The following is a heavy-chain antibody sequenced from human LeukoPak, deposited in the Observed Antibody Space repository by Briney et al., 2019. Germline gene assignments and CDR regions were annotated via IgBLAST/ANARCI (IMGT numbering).Heavy chain of an antibody. CDR3: VRCLHYYGSRGSRYDVFDI. CDR2: TRNKAHSYST. V-gene: IGHV3-72*01. J-gene: IGHJ3*02. D-gene: IGHD3-22*01. Sequence: GGSLRLSCAASGFTFSDHFMDWVRQAPGKGLEWVARTRNKAHSYSTEYATSARGRFTISRDDSRNSLYLQMNSLRTADTAVYYCVRCLHYYGSRGSRYDVFDIWGHGTMVTVSS. CDR1: GFTFSDHF.